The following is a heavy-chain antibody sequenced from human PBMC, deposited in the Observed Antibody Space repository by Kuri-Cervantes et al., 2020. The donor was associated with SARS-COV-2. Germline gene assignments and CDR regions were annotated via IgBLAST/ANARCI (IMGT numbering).Heavy chain of an antibody. CDR2: INWNGGST. V-gene: IGHV3-20*04. Sequence: GESLKISCAASGFTFCDYYMNWVRQAPGKGLEWVSGINWNGGSTGYADSVKGRFTISRDNAKNSLYLQMNSLRAEDTALYYCARSRYCSSTSCPGGDYWGQGTLVTVSS. J-gene: IGHJ4*02. CDR1: GFTFCDYY. D-gene: IGHD2-2*01. CDR3: ARSRYCSSTSCPGGDY.